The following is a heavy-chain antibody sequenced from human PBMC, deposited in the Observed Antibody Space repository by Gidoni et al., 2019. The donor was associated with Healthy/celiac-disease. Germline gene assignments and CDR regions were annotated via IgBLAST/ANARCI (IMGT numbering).Heavy chain of an antibody. D-gene: IGHD1-7*01. CDR3: AREVKLELGEPYNWFDP. V-gene: IGHV1-18*01. J-gene: IGHJ5*02. CDR1: GYTFTSSG. Sequence: QVQLVQSGAEVKKPGASVKVSCQASGYTFTSSGISWVRQAPGQGLEWMGWISAYNGNTNYAQQLQGRVTMTTDTSTSTAYMELRSLRSDDTAVYYCAREVKLELGEPYNWFDPWGQGTLVTVSS. CDR2: ISAYNGNT.